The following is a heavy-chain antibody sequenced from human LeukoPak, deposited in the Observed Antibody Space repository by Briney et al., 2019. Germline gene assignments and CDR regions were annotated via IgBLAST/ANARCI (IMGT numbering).Heavy chain of an antibody. Sequence: PSETPSLICSVSGGSIINYYWSWIRQAPGKGLEWIGHIHSSGTTNYNPSLKNRVTISVDTSKNQFSLKLTSVTAADTAVVYCARQAYGSGSYERPFDFWGQGILVTVSS. CDR2: IHSSGTT. CDR1: GGSIINYY. J-gene: IGHJ4*02. V-gene: IGHV4-4*09. D-gene: IGHD3-10*01. CDR3: ARQAYGSGSYERPFDF.